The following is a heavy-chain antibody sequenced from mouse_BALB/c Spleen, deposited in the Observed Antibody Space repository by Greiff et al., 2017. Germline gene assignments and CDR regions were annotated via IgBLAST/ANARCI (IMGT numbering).Heavy chain of an antibody. D-gene: IGHD2-3*01. CDR3: AREGDGYSWGFAY. CDR1: GFTFSSYG. J-gene: IGHJ3*01. Sequence: EVQRVESWGDLVKPGGSLKLSCAASGFTFSSYGMSWVRQTPDKRLEWVATISSGGSYTYYPDSVKGRFTISRDNAKNTLYLQMSSLKSEDTAMYYCAREGDGYSWGFAYWGQGTLVTVSA. V-gene: IGHV5-6*01. CDR2: ISSGGSYT.